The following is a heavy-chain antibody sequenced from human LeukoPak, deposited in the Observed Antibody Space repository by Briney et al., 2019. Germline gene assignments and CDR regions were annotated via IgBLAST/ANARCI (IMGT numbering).Heavy chain of an antibody. Sequence: SQTLSLTCTVSGGSISSGGYYWSWIRQHPGKGLEWIGYIYYSGSTYYNPSLKSRVTISVDTSKNQFSLKLSSVTAADTAVYYCARYAALGATAIFDYWGQGTLVTVSS. J-gene: IGHJ4*02. CDR2: IYYSGST. CDR3: ARYAALGATAIFDY. CDR1: GGSISSGGYY. D-gene: IGHD1-26*01. V-gene: IGHV4-31*03.